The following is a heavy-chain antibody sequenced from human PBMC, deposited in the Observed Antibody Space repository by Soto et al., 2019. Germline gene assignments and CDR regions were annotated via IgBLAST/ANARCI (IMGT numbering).Heavy chain of an antibody. Sequence: QITLKESGPTLVKPTQTLTLTCTFSGFSLSTSGVGVGWNRQPPGKALEWLALIYWGDDKRYSPSLKSRLTITKYTSKSQVVLTMTNMDPVDTATYYCVPRRYTGASFDHWGQGILVTVSS. CDR2: IYWGDDK. CDR1: GFSLSTSGVG. V-gene: IGHV2-5*02. J-gene: IGHJ4*02. D-gene: IGHD7-27*01. CDR3: VPRRYTGASFDH.